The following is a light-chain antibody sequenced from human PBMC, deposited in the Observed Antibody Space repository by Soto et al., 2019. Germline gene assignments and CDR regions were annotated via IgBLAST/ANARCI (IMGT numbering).Light chain of an antibody. CDR1: RSNVGSYT. CDR2: SDN. J-gene: IGLJ2*01. Sequence: QSVVTQPPSASGTPGQRVPISCSGSRSNVGSYTVNWYRHLPGTAPKLVIYSDNQRPSGIPDRFSGSRSGTSTSLAISGLQSEDEDDYYCPTWDDSLNAVVFGGGTKLTVL. V-gene: IGLV1-44*01. CDR3: PTWDDSLNAVV.